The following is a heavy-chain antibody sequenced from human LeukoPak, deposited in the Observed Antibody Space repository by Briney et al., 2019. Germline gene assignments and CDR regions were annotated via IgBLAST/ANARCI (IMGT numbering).Heavy chain of an antibody. Sequence: GGSLRLSCAASGFTFSRYALHWVRQAPGKGLEWVAVISSDGSNKYYAGSVEGRFTISRDNYNNTLLLQMNSLRAEDTAVYYCARTDISGSSRPLDCWGQGTLVTVSS. CDR3: ARTDISGSSRPLDC. CDR1: GFTFSRYA. V-gene: IGHV3-30-3*01. J-gene: IGHJ4*02. D-gene: IGHD6-19*01. CDR2: ISSDGSNK.